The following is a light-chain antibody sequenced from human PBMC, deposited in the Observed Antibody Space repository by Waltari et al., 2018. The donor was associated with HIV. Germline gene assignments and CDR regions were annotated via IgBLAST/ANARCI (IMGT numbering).Light chain of an antibody. CDR2: EGS. Sequence: QSALTQPASVSGSPGQSITISCTGTSSDVGSYNLVSWYQQHPGKAPKLMIYEGSKRPSGVSNRFSCSKSCNTASLSISVLQTEDEADYYCCSYAGSSLYVFATGTKVTVL. V-gene: IGLV2-23*01. CDR3: CSYAGSSLYV. CDR1: SSDVGSYNL. J-gene: IGLJ1*01.